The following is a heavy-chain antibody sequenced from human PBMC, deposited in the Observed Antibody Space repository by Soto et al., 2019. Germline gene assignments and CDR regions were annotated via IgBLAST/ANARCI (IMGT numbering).Heavy chain of an antibody. CDR3: ARDSTARLAWFDP. CDR1: GYTFTTYD. V-gene: IGHV1-18*04. Sequence: QVQLVQSGAELKKPGASVKVSCKASGYTFTTYDITWVRQAPGQGLEWMGWISGYNGNTKYAQRLQGRVNMTTETSTSTAYMELRSLRSDDTAVYYCARDSTARLAWFDPWGQGTLVIVSS. CDR2: ISGYNGNT. D-gene: IGHD6-6*01. J-gene: IGHJ5*02.